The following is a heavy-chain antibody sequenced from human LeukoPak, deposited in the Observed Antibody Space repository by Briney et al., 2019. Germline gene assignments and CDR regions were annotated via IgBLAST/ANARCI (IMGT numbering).Heavy chain of an antibody. Sequence: SETLSLTCAVYGGSSSGYYWSSIRQPPGKGLEWLGEINHSGSINYNPALKSRVNISVDTSKKQFSLKLSAVTAAETAVYYCARRMYYYGSGSYSDYWGQGTLVTVSS. CDR1: GGSSSGYY. CDR3: ARRMYYYGSGSYSDY. D-gene: IGHD3-10*01. V-gene: IGHV4-34*01. CDR2: INHSGSI. J-gene: IGHJ4*02.